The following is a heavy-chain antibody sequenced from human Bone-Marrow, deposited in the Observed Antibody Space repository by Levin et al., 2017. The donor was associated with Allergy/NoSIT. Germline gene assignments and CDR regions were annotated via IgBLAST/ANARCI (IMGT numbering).Heavy chain of an antibody. V-gene: IGHV3-30*18. D-gene: IGHD3-9*01. Sequence: GGSLRLSCVASGFTLGGYDMQWVRQAPGKGLEWVGDISFDGKKRNYGVSVKGRFTISRDNSKNTVFLQMDSLRQEDTALYYCAKDLSHGTDWPFFQSSGRGPMVTVSS. CDR2: ISFDGKKR. CDR3: AKDLSHGTDWPFFQS. CDR1: GFTLGGYD. J-gene: IGHJ5*02.